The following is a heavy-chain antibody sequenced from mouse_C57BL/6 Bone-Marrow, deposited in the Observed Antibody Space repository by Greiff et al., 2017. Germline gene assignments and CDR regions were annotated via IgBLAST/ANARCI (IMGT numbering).Heavy chain of an antibody. CDR1: GFTFSSYA. CDR3: TRGPYYYGSSSWFAY. V-gene: IGHV5-9-1*02. CDR2: ISSGGDYI. J-gene: IGHJ3*01. Sequence: EVQVVESGEGLVKPGGSLKLSCAASGFTFSSYAMSWVRQTPEKRLEWVAYISSGGDYIYYADTVKGRFTISRDNARNTLYLQMSSLKSEDTAMYYCTRGPYYYGSSSWFAYWGQGTLVTVSA. D-gene: IGHD1-1*01.